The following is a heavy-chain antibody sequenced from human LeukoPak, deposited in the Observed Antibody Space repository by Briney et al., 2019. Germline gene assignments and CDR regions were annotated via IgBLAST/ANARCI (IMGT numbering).Heavy chain of an antibody. J-gene: IGHJ3*02. CDR3: AKDFIARNGVYDAFDI. CDR1: AFAFSNYA. CDR2: IEGDGRKT. Sequence: LPGGCLRLACAASAFAFSNYARTWVRQAPGKGLEWVSTIEGDGRKTHYADSVKGRFTISRDNSKNTLSLQMNGLSAEDTALDYCAKDFIARNGVYDAFDIWGQGTMVTVSS. D-gene: IGHD1-1*01. V-gene: IGHV3-23*01.